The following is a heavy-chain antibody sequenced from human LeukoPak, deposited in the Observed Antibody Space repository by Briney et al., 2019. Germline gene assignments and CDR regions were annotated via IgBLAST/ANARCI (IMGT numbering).Heavy chain of an antibody. D-gene: IGHD6-13*01. CDR2: INHSGST. V-gene: IGHV4-34*01. CDR3: ARFSGTAAAHNWFDP. J-gene: IGHJ5*02. Sequence: SETLSLTCAVYGGSFSGYYWSWIRQPPGKGLEWIGEINHSGSTNYNPSLKSQVTISVDTSKNQFSLKLSSVTAADTAVYYCARFSGTAAAHNWFDPWGQGTLVTVSS. CDR1: GGSFSGYY.